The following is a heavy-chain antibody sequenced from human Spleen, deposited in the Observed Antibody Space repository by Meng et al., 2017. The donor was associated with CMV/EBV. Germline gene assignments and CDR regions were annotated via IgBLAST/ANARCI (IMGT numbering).Heavy chain of an antibody. V-gene: IGHV4-59*01. CDR2: IYYSGST. D-gene: IGHD2-2*01. Sequence: SETLSLTCTVSGGSISSYYWSWIRQPPGKGLEWIGYIYYSGSTNYNPSLKSRVTISVDTSKNQFSLKLSSVTAADTAVYYCARASGSSTSCSYDYWGQGTLVTVSS. CDR3: ARASGSSTSCSYDY. CDR1: GGSISSYY. J-gene: IGHJ4*02.